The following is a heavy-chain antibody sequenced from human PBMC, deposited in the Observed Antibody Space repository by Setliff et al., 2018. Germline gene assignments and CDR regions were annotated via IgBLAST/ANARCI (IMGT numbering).Heavy chain of an antibody. J-gene: IGHJ4*02. CDR2: INQSGTT. Sequence: SETLSLTCAVSGDSISNDYWWSWVRQPPERELEWIGEINQSGTTNYNPPLKGRATISVDNSQNQFSLNLNSVTVADTAVYFCARGVRTGHLDSWGQGTLVTVSS. D-gene: IGHD1-1*01. V-gene: IGHV4-4*02. CDR3: ARGVRTGHLDS. CDR1: GDSISNDYW.